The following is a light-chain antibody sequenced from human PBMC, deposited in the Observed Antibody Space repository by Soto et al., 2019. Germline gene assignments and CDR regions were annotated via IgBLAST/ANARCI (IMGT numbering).Light chain of an antibody. CDR3: QHYNSYSEA. V-gene: IGKV1-5*03. Sequence: DIQITHSPSSLSASVVDTVTVTVLASQSVSGWLAWYQQKPGKAPKLLIYKASTLKSGVPSRFSGSGSGTEFTLTISSLQPDDFATYYCQHYNSYSEAFGQGTKVDIK. J-gene: IGKJ1*01. CDR1: QSVSGW. CDR2: KAS.